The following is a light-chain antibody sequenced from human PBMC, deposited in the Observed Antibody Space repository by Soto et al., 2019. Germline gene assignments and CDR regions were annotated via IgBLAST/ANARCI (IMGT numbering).Light chain of an antibody. CDR2: GDN. CDR1: TSNIGAPSD. V-gene: IGLV1-40*01. CDR3: QSYDLSIRNYV. Sequence: QSVLTQPPSVSGAPGQRVSISCTGRTSNIGAPSDVHWYQHLPGTAPKLLIYGDNNRPSGVPDRFSGSKAGTSASLAIMRLQAEDEGDYYCQSYDLSIRNYVFGSGTKVT. J-gene: IGLJ1*01.